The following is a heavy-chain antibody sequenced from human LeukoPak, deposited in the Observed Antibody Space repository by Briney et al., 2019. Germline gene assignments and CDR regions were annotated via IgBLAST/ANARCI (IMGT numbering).Heavy chain of an antibody. J-gene: IGHJ4*02. Sequence: KTSETLSLTCTVSGDSISSSTYYWAWIRQPPGKGLEWIGSIYYSGSTYFNPSLKSRVTISVDTSKNHFSLKLSSVTAADTAVYHCARGLYNWNYGDYWGQGTLLTGSS. CDR1: GDSISSSTYY. D-gene: IGHD1-20*01. V-gene: IGHV4-39*02. CDR2: IYYSGST. CDR3: ARGLYNWNYGDY.